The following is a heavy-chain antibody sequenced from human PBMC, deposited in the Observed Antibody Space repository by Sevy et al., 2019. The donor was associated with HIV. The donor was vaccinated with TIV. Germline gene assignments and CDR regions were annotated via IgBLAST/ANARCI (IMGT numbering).Heavy chain of an antibody. CDR2: IKPSGSEK. Sequence: GGSLRLSCAASGFTFSSYWMTWVRQAPGKRPEWVADIKPSGSEKKYVDSVKGRFTVSRDNAKNILYLQMNSLRVEDTAVYYCARETGNGEFGFYFDYWGQGTLVTVSS. J-gene: IGHJ4*02. CDR3: ARETGNGEFGFYFDY. D-gene: IGHD1-1*01. V-gene: IGHV3-7*01. CDR1: GFTFSSYW.